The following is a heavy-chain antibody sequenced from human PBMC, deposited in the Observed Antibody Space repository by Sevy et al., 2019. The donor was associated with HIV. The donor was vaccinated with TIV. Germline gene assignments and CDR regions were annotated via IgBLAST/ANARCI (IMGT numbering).Heavy chain of an antibody. CDR1: GFTFSNYW. D-gene: IGHD2-2*01. CDR2: IKRDGSEK. CDR3: ARDCSSTSCLWGLDV. J-gene: IGHJ6*02. V-gene: IGHV3-7*03. Sequence: GGSLRLSCAASGFTFSNYWMSWVRQAPGKGLEWVANIKRDGSEKYYMASVKGRFTISRDNAKNSLYLQINSLRDEDTAMYYCARDCSSTSCLWGLDVWGQGTTVTVSS.